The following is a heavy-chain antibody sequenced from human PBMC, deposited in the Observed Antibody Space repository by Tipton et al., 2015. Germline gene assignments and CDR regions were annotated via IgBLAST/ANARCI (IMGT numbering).Heavy chain of an antibody. CDR3: TSGGILGYFDY. Sequence: TLSLTCTVSGGSISGAYNYWSWIRQHPTKGLEWIGYIFYSGSAFYNPCLKSRVSISVDTSENQFSLKLSSVTAADSAVYYRTSGGILGYFDYWGQGTLITVSS. D-gene: IGHD3-16*01. J-gene: IGHJ4*02. CDR1: GGSISGAYNY. CDR2: IFYSGSA. V-gene: IGHV4-31*03.